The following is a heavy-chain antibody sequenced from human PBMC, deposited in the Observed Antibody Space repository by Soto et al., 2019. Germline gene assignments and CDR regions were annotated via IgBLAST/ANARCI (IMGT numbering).Heavy chain of an antibody. J-gene: IGHJ4*02. CDR3: AKYSTSWRGGQFDY. Sequence: EVQLLESGGGLVQPGGSLRLSCAASGFTFSSYAMSWVRKAPGKGLEWVLAVSSSGGSTYYADSVKGRFTIYRDNSKNTLYLQMNSLRAEDTAVYYCAKYSTSWRGGQFDYWGQGTLVTGSS. CDR2: VSSSGGST. D-gene: IGHD6-13*01. CDR1: GFTFSSYA. V-gene: IGHV3-23*01.